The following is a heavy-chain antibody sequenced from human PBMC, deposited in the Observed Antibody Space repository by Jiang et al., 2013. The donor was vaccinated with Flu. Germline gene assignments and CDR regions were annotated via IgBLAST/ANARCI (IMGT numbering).Heavy chain of an antibody. CDR2: IYYSGST. Sequence: GPGLVKPSETLSLTCTVSGGSISSYYWSWIRQPPGKGLEWIGYIYYSGSTNYNPSLKSRVTISVDTSKNQFSLKLSSVTAADTAVYYCARLNYYGSGSLWGNFDYWGQGTLVTVSS. D-gene: IGHD3-10*01. V-gene: IGHV4-59*08. CDR1: GGSISSYY. CDR3: ARLNYYGSGSLWGNFDY. J-gene: IGHJ4*02.